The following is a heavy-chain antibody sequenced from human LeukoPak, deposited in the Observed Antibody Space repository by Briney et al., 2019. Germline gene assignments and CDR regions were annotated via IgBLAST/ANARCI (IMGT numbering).Heavy chain of an antibody. CDR3: VRGFRSDTSGRKFDC. D-gene: IGHD2-2*01. V-gene: IGHV1-8*01. J-gene: IGHJ4*02. CDR2: MDPHSGNT. CDR1: GYTFTTYD. Sequence: ASVKVSCKASGYTFTTYDINWVRQATGQGLEWMGWMDPHSGNTGFAQNFQGRVAMTRNTSIDTAYMELSSLRVEDTAVYYCVRGFRSDTSGRKFDCWGQGTLVTVSS.